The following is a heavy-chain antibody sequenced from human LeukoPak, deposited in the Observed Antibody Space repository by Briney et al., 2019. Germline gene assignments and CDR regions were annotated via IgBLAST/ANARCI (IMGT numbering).Heavy chain of an antibody. J-gene: IGHJ3*02. CDR1: GGTFSSYA. CDR2: IIPIFGTA. V-gene: IGHV1-69*05. D-gene: IGHD3-10*01. Sequence: ASVKVSCKASGGTFSSYAISWVRQAPGQGLEGMGRIIPIFGTANYAQKFRGSVTITRAESTSTAYMELSSLRSEDTAVYYCARGNRLVIGSEEIDIWGQGTMVTVSS. CDR3: ARGNRLVIGSEEIDI.